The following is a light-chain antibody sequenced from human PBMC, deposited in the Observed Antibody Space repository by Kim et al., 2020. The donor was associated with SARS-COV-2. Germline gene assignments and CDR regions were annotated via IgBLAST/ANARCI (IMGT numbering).Light chain of an antibody. CDR1: SGISVDTYR. J-gene: IGLJ1*01. V-gene: IGLV5-45*02. Sequence: QPVLTQPSSLSASPGASASLTCTLPSGISVDTYRVYWYQQKPGSPPQYLLRYRSDSDKQQGSGVPRRFSGSKDASANVGILLISGLQSEDEADYYCMIWYSSAYGFGTGTKVTVL. CDR3: MIWYSSAYG. CDR2: YRSDSDK.